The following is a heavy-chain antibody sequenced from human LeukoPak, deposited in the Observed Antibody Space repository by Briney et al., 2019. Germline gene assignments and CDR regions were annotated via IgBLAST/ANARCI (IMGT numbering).Heavy chain of an antibody. CDR2: ISGSGGST. D-gene: IGHD6-19*01. CDR3: AKSKTGYSSGWYFDY. V-gene: IGHV3-23*01. CDR1: GFTFSSYA. Sequence: PGGSLRLSCAASGFTFSSYAMSWVRQAPGKGLEWVSAISGSGGSTYYADSVKGRFTISRGNSKNTLYLQMNSLRAEDTAVYYCAKSKTGYSSGWYFDYWGQGTLVTVSS. J-gene: IGHJ4*02.